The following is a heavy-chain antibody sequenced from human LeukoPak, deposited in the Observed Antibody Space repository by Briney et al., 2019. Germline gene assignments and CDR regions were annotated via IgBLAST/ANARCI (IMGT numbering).Heavy chain of an antibody. J-gene: IGHJ4*02. CDR2: INPNSGGT. CDR3: ARDGEFYYGSGTYYFDY. D-gene: IGHD3-10*01. V-gene: IGHV1-2*02. CDR1: GYTFTGYY. Sequence: ASVKVSCKASGYTFTGYYMHWVRQAPGQGFEWMGWINPNSGGTNYAQKFQGRVTMTRDTSISTAYMELSRLRSDDTAVYYCARDGEFYYGSGTYYFDYWGQGTLVTVSS.